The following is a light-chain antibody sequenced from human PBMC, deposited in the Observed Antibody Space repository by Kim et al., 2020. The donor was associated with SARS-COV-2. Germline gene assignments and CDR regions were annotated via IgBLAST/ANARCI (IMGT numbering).Light chain of an antibody. CDR1: SLRSYY. CDR2: GKN. V-gene: IGLV3-19*01. CDR3: NSRDSSGNHWV. Sequence: ALGQTVRITSQGDSLRSYYASWYQQKPGRAPVLVIYGKNNRPSGIPDRFSGSSSGNTASLTITGAQAEDEADYYCNSRDSSGNHWVFGGGTKLTVL. J-gene: IGLJ3*02.